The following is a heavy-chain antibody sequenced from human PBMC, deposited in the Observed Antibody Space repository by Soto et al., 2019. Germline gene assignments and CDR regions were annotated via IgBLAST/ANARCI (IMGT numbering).Heavy chain of an antibody. D-gene: IGHD3-3*01. V-gene: IGHV4-34*01. CDR3: SRGSLGDANYDFWSGPYYYYYMDV. CDR1: GGSFSGYY. CDR2: INHSGST. Sequence: SETLSLTCAVYGGSFSGYYWSWIRQPPGKGLEWIGEINHSGSTNYNPSLKSRVTISVDTSKNQFSLKLSSVTAADTAVYYCSRGSLGDANYDFWSGPYYYYYMDVWGKGTTVT. J-gene: IGHJ6*03.